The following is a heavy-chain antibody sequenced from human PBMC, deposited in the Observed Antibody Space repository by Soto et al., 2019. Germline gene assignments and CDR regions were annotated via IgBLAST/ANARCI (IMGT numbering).Heavy chain of an antibody. CDR2: ISGSGGST. V-gene: IGHV3-23*01. J-gene: IGHJ4*02. D-gene: IGHD2-15*01. CDR3: AKWGTCSGGSCPGDY. CDR1: GFTFSSYA. Sequence: EVQLLESGGGLVQPGGSLRLSCAASGFTFSSYAMSWVRQAPGKGLEWVSAISGSGGSTYYADSVKGRFTISRDNSKNTLYLQMTSLRAEDTAVYYCAKWGTCSGGSCPGDYWGQGTLVTVSS.